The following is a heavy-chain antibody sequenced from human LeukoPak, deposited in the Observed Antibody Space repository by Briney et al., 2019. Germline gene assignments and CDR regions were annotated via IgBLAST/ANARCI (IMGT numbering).Heavy chain of an antibody. D-gene: IGHD6-19*01. CDR1: GYTFTSYG. CDR3: ARDLGSGWYRVNNWFDP. J-gene: IGHJ5*02. Sequence: ASVKVSRKASGYTFTSYGISWVRQAPGQGLESMGWISAYNGNTNYAQKLQGRVTMTTDTSTSTAYMELRSLRSDDTAVYYCARDLGSGWYRVNNWFDPWGQGTLVTVSS. CDR2: ISAYNGNT. V-gene: IGHV1-18*01.